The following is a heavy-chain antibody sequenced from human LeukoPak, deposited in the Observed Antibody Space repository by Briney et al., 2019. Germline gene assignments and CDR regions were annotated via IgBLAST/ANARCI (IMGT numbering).Heavy chain of an antibody. Sequence: ASVKVSCKASGGTFSIYAIGWVRQAPGQGLEWMGWISAYNGNTNYAQKLQGRVTMTTDTSTSTAYMELRSLRSDDTAVYYCAREGAFGDSSSWYAGVTQPNFDYWGQGTLVTVSS. CDR3: AREGAFGDSSSWYAGVTQPNFDY. J-gene: IGHJ4*02. V-gene: IGHV1-18*01. CDR1: GGTFSIYA. CDR2: ISAYNGNT. D-gene: IGHD6-13*01.